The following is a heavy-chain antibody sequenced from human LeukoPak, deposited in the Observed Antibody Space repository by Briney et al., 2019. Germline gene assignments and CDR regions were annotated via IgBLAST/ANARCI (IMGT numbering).Heavy chain of an antibody. D-gene: IGHD3-22*01. V-gene: IGHV4-59*10. CDR2: IYANGNT. J-gene: IGHJ4*02. CDR3: ARGIPGYFNTSGYYYDY. Sequence: SETLSLTCAVYGGSISSYYWSWIRKPAGKGLEWIGRIYANGNTKYNPSLQSRVTISLDMSRNQFSLRLSSVTAADTAVYYCARGIPGYFNTSGYYYDYWGQGTLVTVSS. CDR1: GGSISSYY.